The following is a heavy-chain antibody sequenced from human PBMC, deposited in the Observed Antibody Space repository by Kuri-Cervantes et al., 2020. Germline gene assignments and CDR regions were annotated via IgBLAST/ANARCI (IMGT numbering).Heavy chain of an antibody. V-gene: IGHV3-33*08. CDR1: GFTFSSYA. Sequence: GGSLRLSCAASGFTFSSYAMHWVRQAPGKGLEWVAVIWYDGSNKYYADSVKGRFTISRDNSKNTLYLQMNSLRAEDTAVYYCATNPYYDFWSGDLDSYYYYYYYMDVWGKGTTVTVSS. CDR3: ATNPYYDFWSGDLDSYYYYYYYMDV. J-gene: IGHJ6*03. D-gene: IGHD3-3*01. CDR2: IWYDGSNK.